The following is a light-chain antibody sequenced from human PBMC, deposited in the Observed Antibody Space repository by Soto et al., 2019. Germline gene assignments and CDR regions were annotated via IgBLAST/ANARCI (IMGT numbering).Light chain of an antibody. V-gene: IGKV3-11*01. CDR3: QQRSNWPST. Sequence: EIVLTQSPATLSLSPGDRATHSCRASQSVSSYLAWYQQKPGQAPRLLIYDASNRATGIPARFSGSGSGTDFTLAITSLEPEDFAVYYCQQRSNWPSTFGGGTKVEIK. J-gene: IGKJ4*01. CDR2: DAS. CDR1: QSVSSY.